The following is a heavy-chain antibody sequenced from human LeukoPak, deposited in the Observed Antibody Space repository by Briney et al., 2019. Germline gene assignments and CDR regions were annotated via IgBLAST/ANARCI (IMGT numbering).Heavy chain of an antibody. V-gene: IGHV3-7*01. D-gene: IGHD3-10*01. CDR1: GFTFSNYW. CDR3: TRDGGYYGSGNYYGYYYYYMDV. J-gene: IGHJ6*03. CDR2: IKQDGSEE. Sequence: GGSLRLSCAASGFTFSNYWMNWVRQAPGKGLEWVANIKQDGSEEYYVDSVKGRFTVSRDNDKNSLYLQMNSLTVEDTAVYYCTRDGGYYGSGNYYGYYYYYMDVWGKGTTVTISS.